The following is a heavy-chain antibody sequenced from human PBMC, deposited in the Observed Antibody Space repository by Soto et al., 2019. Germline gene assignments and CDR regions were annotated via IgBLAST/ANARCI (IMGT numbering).Heavy chain of an antibody. Sequence: QVQLVESGGGVVQPGRSLRLSCAASGFTFSSYGMHWVRQAPGKGLEWVAVIWYDGSNKYYADSVKGRFTISRDNSKNTPYVPKNSLRGEDTAVYYCGGGGGIRHYYYYYMDVWGKGTTVTVSS. D-gene: IGHD3-16*01. CDR2: IWYDGSNK. CDR1: GFTFSSYG. CDR3: GGGGGIRHYYYYYMDV. J-gene: IGHJ6*03. V-gene: IGHV3-33*01.